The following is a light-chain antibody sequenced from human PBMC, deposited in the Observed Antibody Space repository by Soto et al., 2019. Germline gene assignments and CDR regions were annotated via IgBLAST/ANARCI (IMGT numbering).Light chain of an antibody. J-gene: IGLJ1*01. CDR1: SSDIGRYNF. V-gene: IGLV2-14*01. CDR2: EVT. Sequence: QSALTQPASVSGSPGQSITISYTGTSSDIGRYNFVSWYQQHPGKAPKLLVYEVTNRPSGVSNRFSGSKSGNTASLTIFGLQTEDEADYYCSSYTSVTTFVVFGTGTKVTVL. CDR3: SSYTSVTTFVV.